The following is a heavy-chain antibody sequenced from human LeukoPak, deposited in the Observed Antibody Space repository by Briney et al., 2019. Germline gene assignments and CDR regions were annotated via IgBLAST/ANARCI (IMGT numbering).Heavy chain of an antibody. J-gene: IGHJ4*02. V-gene: IGHV1-69*13. Sequence: ASVKVSCKTYGYTFTSHGISWVRQAPGQGLEWMGGIIPIFGTANYAQKFQGRVTITADESTSTAYMELSSLRSEDTAVYYCAREGVVAGYYFDYWGQGTLVTVSS. CDR1: GYTFTSHG. D-gene: IGHD6-19*01. CDR3: AREGVVAGYYFDY. CDR2: IIPIFGTA.